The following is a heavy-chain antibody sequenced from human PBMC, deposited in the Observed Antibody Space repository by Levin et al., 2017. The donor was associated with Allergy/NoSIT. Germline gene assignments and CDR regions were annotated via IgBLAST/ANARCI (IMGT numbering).Heavy chain of an antibody. V-gene: IGHV3-11*05. J-gene: IGHJ4*02. CDR3: ARDGSSGWKPSDY. CDR2: ISSSSSYT. CDR1: GFTFSDYY. D-gene: IGHD6-19*01. Sequence: PGESLKISCAASGFTFSDYYMSWIRQAPGKGLEWVSYISSSSSYTNYADSVKGRFTISRDNAKNSLYLQMNSLRAEDTAVYYCARDGSSGWKPSDYWGQGTLVTVSS.